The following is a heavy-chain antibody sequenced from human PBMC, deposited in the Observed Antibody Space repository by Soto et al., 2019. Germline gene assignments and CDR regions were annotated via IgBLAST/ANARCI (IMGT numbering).Heavy chain of an antibody. D-gene: IGHD4-4*01. CDR1: GYSFTSYW. V-gene: IGHV5-51*01. CDR2: IYPGDSDT. J-gene: IGHJ6*02. CDR3: ARHPLYSNYEGSGMDV. Sequence: GESLKISCKGSGYSFTSYWIGWVRQMPGKGLEWMGIIYPGDSDTRYSPSFQGQVTISADKSISTAYLQWSSLKASDTAMYYCARHPLYSNYEGSGMDVWGQGTTVTVSS.